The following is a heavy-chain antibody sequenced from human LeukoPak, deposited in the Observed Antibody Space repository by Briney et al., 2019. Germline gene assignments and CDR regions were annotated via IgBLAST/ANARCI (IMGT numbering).Heavy chain of an antibody. J-gene: IGHJ4*02. V-gene: IGHV4-34*01. CDR1: GGSFSGYY. CDR3: ARRDYYDTVDY. D-gene: IGHD3-22*01. Sequence: SETLSLTCAVYGGSFSGYYWSWIRQPPGKGLEWIGEINRSRSTNYNPSLKSRVTISVDTSKNQFSLKLSSVTAADTAVYYCARRDYYDTVDYWGQGTLVTVSS. CDR2: INRSRST.